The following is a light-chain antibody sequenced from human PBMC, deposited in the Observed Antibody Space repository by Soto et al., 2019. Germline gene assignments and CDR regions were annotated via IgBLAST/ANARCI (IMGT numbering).Light chain of an antibody. Sequence: EIVLTQSPGTLSLSPGERATLSCRASQSVSSSYLAWSQQKPGQAPRLLIYGASNTATGIPDRFSGSWSGTDFTLTISRLEPEDFALYYCQQYGSPGTFGQGTQVDIK. V-gene: IGKV3-20*01. CDR1: QSVSSSY. CDR3: QQYGSPGT. J-gene: IGKJ1*01. CDR2: GAS.